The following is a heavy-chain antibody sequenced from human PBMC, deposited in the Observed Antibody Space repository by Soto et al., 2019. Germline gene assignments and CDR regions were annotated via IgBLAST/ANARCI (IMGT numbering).Heavy chain of an antibody. CDR1: GASITTYY. CDR3: ARDWDSSGLFDP. D-gene: IGHD3-10*01. Sequence: SETLSLTCSASGASITTYYWSWTRQPPGKGLEWIGSISYSGSTKYNPSLESRVMISLDTSKNQFSLRLTSVTAADTALYYCARDWDSSGLFDPWGQGALVTVSS. CDR2: ISYSGST. J-gene: IGHJ5*02. V-gene: IGHV4-59*01.